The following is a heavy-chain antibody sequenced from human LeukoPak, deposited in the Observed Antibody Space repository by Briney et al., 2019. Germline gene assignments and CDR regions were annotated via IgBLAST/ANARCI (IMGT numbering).Heavy chain of an antibody. D-gene: IGHD3-22*01. J-gene: IGHJ6*02. V-gene: IGHV1-69*13. Sequence: SVKVSCKASGGTFSSYAISWVRQAPGQGLEWMGGIIPSFGTANYAQKFQGRVTITADESTSTAYMELSSLRSEDTAVYYCARDPGSSGYYTDFYYYYYGMDVWGQGTTVTVSS. CDR2: IIPSFGTA. CDR1: GGTFSSYA. CDR3: ARDPGSSGYYTDFYYYYYGMDV.